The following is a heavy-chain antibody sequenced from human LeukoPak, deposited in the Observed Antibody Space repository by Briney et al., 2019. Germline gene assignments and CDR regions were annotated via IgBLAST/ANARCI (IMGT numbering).Heavy chain of an antibody. D-gene: IGHD3-22*01. CDR1: GFTVSCNY. Sequence: GGSLRLSCAASGFTVSCNYMSWVRQAPGKGLEWVSVIYSGGSTYYADSVKGRFTISRDNPKNTLYLQMNSLRAEDTAVYYCARSNYYDSSGYAYDYWGQGTLVTVSS. CDR2: IYSGGST. CDR3: ARSNYYDSSGYAYDY. J-gene: IGHJ4*02. V-gene: IGHV3-53*01.